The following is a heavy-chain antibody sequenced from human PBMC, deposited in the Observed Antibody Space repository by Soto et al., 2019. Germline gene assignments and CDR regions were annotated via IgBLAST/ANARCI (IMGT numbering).Heavy chain of an antibody. CDR3: AIPGVPNRDFWSGYYDPDAFDI. CDR2: INPSGGST. V-gene: IGHV1-46*03. CDR1: GYTFTSYY. D-gene: IGHD3-3*01. Sequence: QVQLVQSGAEVKKPGASVKVSCKASGYTFTSYYMHWVRQAPGQGLEWMGIINPSGGSTSYAQKFQGKVTITRETPTTTVNMERSSMSFKDTAVYYCAIPGVPNRDFWSGYYDPDAFDIWAKGQWSPSLQ. J-gene: IGHJ3*02.